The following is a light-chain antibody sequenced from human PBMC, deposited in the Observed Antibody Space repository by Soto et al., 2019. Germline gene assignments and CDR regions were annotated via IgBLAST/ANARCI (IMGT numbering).Light chain of an antibody. CDR3: QAWDSFIGV. Sequence: SYELTQPPSVSVSPGQTATITCSGDKLGDKYAYWYQQKPGQSPVLVIYQDTKRPSGIPERFSGSNSGNTATLTISGTQAMDEADYYCQAWDSFIGVFGGGTKVTVL. V-gene: IGLV3-1*01. J-gene: IGLJ2*01. CDR2: QDT. CDR1: KLGDKY.